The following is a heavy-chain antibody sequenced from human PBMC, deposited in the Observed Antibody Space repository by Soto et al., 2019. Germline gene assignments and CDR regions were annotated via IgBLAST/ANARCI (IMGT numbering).Heavy chain of an antibody. V-gene: IGHV4-4*02. CDR2: IYHSGST. CDR3: ARDNTAVDAFDI. J-gene: IGHJ3*02. Sequence: QVQLQESGPGLVKPSGTLSLTCAVSGGSISSSNWWSWVRQPPGKGLEWIGEIYHSGSTNYIPSLESRVTISVDKSKDQFSLKLSSVTASDTAVYYCARDNTAVDAFDIWGQGTMVTVSS. CDR1: GGSISSSNW.